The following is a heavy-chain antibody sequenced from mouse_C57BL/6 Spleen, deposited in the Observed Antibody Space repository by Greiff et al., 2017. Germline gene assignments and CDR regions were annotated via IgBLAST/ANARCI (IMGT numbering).Heavy chain of an antibody. Sequence: EVQLVESGGGLVQPGGSLKLSCAASGFTFSDYYMYWVRQTPEKRLEWVAFISTGGGNTYYPDNVKGRFTISRDNAKNTLYLQMSRLKSEDTAMYYCARLSSYDALDYWGQGTSVTVSS. D-gene: IGHD1-1*01. J-gene: IGHJ4*01. CDR3: ARLSSYDALDY. CDR1: GFTFSDYY. CDR2: ISTGGGNT. V-gene: IGHV5-12*01.